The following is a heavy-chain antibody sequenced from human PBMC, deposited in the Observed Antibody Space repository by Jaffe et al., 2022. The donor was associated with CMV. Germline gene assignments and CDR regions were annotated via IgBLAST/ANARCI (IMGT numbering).Heavy chain of an antibody. CDR1: GGSFSGYY. CDR2: INHSGST. Sequence: QVQLQQWGAGLLKPSETLSLTCAVYGGSFSGYYWSWIRQPPGKGLEWIGEINHSGSTNYNPSLKSRVTISVDTSKNQFSLKLSSVTAADTAVYYCARGAREGSSRYGLVYWGQGTLVTVSS. D-gene: IGHD6-6*01. V-gene: IGHV4-34*01. CDR3: ARGAREGSSRYGLVY. J-gene: IGHJ4*02.